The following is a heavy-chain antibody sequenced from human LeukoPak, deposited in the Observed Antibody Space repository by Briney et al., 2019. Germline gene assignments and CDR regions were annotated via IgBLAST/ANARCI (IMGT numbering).Heavy chain of an antibody. D-gene: IGHD2-2*01. V-gene: IGHV1-8*01. CDR3: ARGPPDCSSPSCYNWFDP. Sequence: ASVKVSCKASGYTFTNYDINWVRQATGQGLEWMGWMNPNSGNTGYAQKFQGRVTMTRNNSISTAYMELSSLRSEDTAVYYCARGPPDCSSPSCYNWFDPWGQGTLATVSS. CDR2: MNPNSGNT. J-gene: IGHJ5*02. CDR1: GYTFTNYD.